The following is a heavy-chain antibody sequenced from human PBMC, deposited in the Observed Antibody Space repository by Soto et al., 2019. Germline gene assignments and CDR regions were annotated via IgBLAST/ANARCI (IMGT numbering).Heavy chain of an antibody. CDR2: IYYTGST. V-gene: IGHV4-31*03. J-gene: IGHJ4*02. CDR1: GGSISSGAYY. Sequence: SETLSLTCTVSGGSISSGAYYWNWIRQHPGKGLEWIGYIYYTGSTSYNPSLKSRLTMSVDTSKNQFSLRLSSVTAADTAVYYCARNALFDFWGQGTLVTVSS. CDR3: ARNALFDF.